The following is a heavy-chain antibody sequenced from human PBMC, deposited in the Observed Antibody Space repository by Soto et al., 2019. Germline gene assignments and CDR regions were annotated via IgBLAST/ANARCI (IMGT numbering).Heavy chain of an antibody. D-gene: IGHD6-19*01. CDR1: GFTFSSYG. V-gene: IGHV3-30*18. CDR3: AKGWVAVAGPNFDY. CDR2: ISYDGSNK. J-gene: IGHJ4*02. Sequence: GGSLRLSCAASGFTFSSYGMHWVRQAPGKGLEWVAVISYDGSNKYYADSVKGRFTISRDNSKNTLYLQMNSLRAEDTAVYYCAKGWVAVAGPNFDYWGQGTLVTVSS.